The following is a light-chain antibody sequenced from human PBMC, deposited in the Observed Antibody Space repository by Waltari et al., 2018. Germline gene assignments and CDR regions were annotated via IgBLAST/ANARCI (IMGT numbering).Light chain of an antibody. CDR1: TSDVGGYHY. CDR2: DVS. CDR3: CSYAGSYTYV. J-gene: IGLJ1*01. Sequence: QSALTQPRSVSGSPGQSVTISCTGTTSDVGGYHYVSWFQQHPGKAPKLIIYDVSGRPSGVPDRFSGAKSDNTASLTISGLQAEDEADYYCCSYAGSYTYVFGSGTKVTVL. V-gene: IGLV2-11*01.